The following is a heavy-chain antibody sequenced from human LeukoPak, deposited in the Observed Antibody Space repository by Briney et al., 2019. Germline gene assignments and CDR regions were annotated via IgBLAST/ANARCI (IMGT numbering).Heavy chain of an antibody. D-gene: IGHD2-15*01. J-gene: IGHJ4*02. CDR1: GAXISSSSNY. Sequence: SETLSLTCSVSGAXISSSSNYWGWIRQPPGKGLEWFGSIYYSGSTYYNPSLKSRVTISVDTSKNQFSLKLSSVTAADTAMYYCARLYCSGGSCYSGLGSADYWGQGTLVTVSS. CDR2: IYYSGST. CDR3: ARLYCSGGSCYSGLGSADY. V-gene: IGHV4-39*01.